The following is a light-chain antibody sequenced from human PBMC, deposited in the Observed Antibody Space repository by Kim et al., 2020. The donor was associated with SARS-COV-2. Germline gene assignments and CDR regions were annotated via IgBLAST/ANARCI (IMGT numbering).Light chain of an antibody. CDR2: KAS. Sequence: TASVGDRVTITCRASQKINTWLAWYQQKPRKGPKVLIYKASSLESGVPSRFRGSGSGTEFTLTISSLQPDDFATYYCQQYNSYWTFGQGTKVDIK. CDR1: QKINTW. V-gene: IGKV1-5*03. J-gene: IGKJ1*01. CDR3: QQYNSYWT.